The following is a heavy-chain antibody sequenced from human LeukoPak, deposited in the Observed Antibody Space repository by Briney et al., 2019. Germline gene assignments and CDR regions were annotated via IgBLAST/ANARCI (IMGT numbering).Heavy chain of an antibody. V-gene: IGHV3-23*01. D-gene: IGHD2-2*01. CDR3: AKHGRECSSSSCYVWFDS. CDR1: GFTFSAYS. CDR2: ISGSGENI. J-gene: IGHJ5*01. Sequence: PGGSLRASCAASGFTFSAYSMTWVRQAPGKGPGGVSTISGSGENIYFANSMKGRFTISRDNSKNTLRLQMNSLRAEDTAVYYCAKHGRECSSSSCYVWFDSWGQGTLVTVSS.